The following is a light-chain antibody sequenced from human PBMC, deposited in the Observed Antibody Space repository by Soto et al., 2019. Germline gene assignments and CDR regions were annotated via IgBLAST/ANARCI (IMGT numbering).Light chain of an antibody. J-gene: IGKJ1*01. V-gene: IGKV1-5*01. Sequence: DIHMTQSPSALSASVGDRATITCRASQSISSWLAWYQQKPGKAPKLLIYDASSLESGVPSRFSGSGSGTEFTLTISSLQPDDFATYYCQQYNSYSWTFGQGTKVDIK. CDR1: QSISSW. CDR3: QQYNSYSWT. CDR2: DAS.